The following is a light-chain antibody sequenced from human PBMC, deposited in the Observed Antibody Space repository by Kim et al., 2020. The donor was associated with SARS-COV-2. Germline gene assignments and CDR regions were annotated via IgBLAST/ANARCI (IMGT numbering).Light chain of an antibody. Sequence: LSPEERATLSCRASQSISSNLAWYQQRPGQAPRLLIYGASARATGIPARFSGSWSGTEFTLTISSLQSEDFAVYYCLQYNKGPRTFGQGTKVDIK. CDR1: QSISSN. V-gene: IGKV3-15*01. CDR3: LQYNKGPRT. J-gene: IGKJ1*01. CDR2: GAS.